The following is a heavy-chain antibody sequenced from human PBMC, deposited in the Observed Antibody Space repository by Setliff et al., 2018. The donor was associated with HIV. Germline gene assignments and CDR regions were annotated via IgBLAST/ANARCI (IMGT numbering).Heavy chain of an antibody. CDR2: ISHSESGGRT. D-gene: IGHD6-6*01. V-gene: IGHV3-23*01. Sequence: GGSLRLSCAASGFTFSSDAMTWVRQAPGKGLEWVSGISHSESGGRTFYADSVKGRFTISRDNSKNTLYMEMSRLRAEDTAVYYCARIPGSSSEGGWFDPWGQGTLVTVSS. J-gene: IGHJ5*02. CDR1: GFTFSSDA. CDR3: ARIPGSSSEGGWFDP.